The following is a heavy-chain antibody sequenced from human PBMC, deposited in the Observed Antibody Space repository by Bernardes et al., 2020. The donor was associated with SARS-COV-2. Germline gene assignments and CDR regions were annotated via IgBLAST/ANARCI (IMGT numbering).Heavy chain of an antibody. CDR3: ARAYRTNLIPENYDILTGPLGWFDP. CDR1: GYTFTGYY. CDR2: INPNSGGT. D-gene: IGHD3-9*01. J-gene: IGHJ5*02. V-gene: IGHV1-2*02. Sequence: ASVKVSCKASGYTFTGYYMHWVRQAPGQGLEWMGWINPNSGGTNYAQKFQGRVTMTRDTSISTAYMELSRLRSDDTAVYYCARAYRTNLIPENYDILTGPLGWFDPWGQGTLVTVSS.